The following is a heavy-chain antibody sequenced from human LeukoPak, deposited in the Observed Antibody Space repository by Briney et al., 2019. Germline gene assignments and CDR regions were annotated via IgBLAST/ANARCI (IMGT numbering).Heavy chain of an antibody. Sequence: PGGSLRLSCAASGFTFSSYGMHWVRQAPGKGLLWVSRINSDGSSTSYADSVKGRFTISRDNAKNTLYLQMNSLRAEDTAVYYCARRIAAAAAPYYFDYWGQGTLVTVSS. J-gene: IGHJ4*02. CDR1: GFTFSSYG. V-gene: IGHV3-74*01. CDR2: INSDGSST. CDR3: ARRIAAAAAPYYFDY. D-gene: IGHD6-13*01.